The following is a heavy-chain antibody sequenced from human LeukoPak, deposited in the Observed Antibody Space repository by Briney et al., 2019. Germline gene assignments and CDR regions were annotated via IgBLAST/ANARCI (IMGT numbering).Heavy chain of an antibody. CDR1: GFTFTTYD. CDR3: ARGQKGWLYQGDAFDI. V-gene: IGHV3-30*04. Sequence: GGSLRLSCAASGFTFTTYDLHWVRQAPGKGLEWVAVISSAGTNKYFADSVKGRFTISRDNSKNTLYLQMNSLRAEDTALYYCARGQKGWLYQGDAFDIWGQGTLVTVSS. D-gene: IGHD2-2*01. J-gene: IGHJ3*02. CDR2: ISSAGTNK.